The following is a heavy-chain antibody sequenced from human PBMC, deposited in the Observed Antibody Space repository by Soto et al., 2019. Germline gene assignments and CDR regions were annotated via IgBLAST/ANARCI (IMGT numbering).Heavy chain of an antibody. D-gene: IGHD3-22*01. Sequence: ASVKVSCKASGYTFTAYYVHWVRQAPGQGLEWMGWINPNSGGTKSAQKFQGRVTMTRDTSINTAYMELSRLTSDDTAVYYCARKKGDYYDSSGYHYYFDYWGQGTLVTVSS. CDR2: INPNSGGT. V-gene: IGHV1-2*02. CDR3: ARKKGDYYDSSGYHYYFDY. CDR1: GYTFTAYY. J-gene: IGHJ4*02.